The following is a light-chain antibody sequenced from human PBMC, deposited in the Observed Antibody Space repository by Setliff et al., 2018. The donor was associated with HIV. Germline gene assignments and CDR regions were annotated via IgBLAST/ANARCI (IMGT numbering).Light chain of an antibody. CDR3: SSYTGSSTLYV. V-gene: IGLV2-14*01. Sequence: QSALTQPASVSGSPGQSITISCTGTSSDVGAYNYVSWYQQDPGKAPKLMIYEVSNRPSGVSDRFSGSKSGNTASLTISGLQAEDEADYYCSSYTGSSTLYVFGTGTKVIVL. CDR2: EVS. J-gene: IGLJ1*01. CDR1: SSDVGAYNY.